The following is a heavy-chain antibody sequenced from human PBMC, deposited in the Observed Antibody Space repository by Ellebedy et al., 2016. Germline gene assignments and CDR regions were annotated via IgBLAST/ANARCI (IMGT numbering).Heavy chain of an antibody. D-gene: IGHD6-19*01. J-gene: IGHJ4*02. CDR1: GFTFSSHA. CDR3: AKCRHSTGCLLDS. V-gene: IGHV3-23*01. Sequence: ETLSLTCEASGFTFSSHAMSWVRQAPGKGLEWVSTISSAGSPNYADSVRGRFTISRDSSKDTLYLEMDSLRADDTAIYYCAKCRHSTGCLLDSWGQGTLVTVSS. CDR2: ISSAGSP.